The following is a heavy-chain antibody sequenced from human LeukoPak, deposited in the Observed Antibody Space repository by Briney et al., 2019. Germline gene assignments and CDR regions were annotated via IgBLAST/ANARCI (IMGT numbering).Heavy chain of an antibody. D-gene: IGHD6-19*01. Sequence: RLSCAASGFTFSSYGMHWVRQAPGKGLEWVAVIWYDGSNKYYADSVKGRFTISRDNSKNTLYLQMNSLRAEDTAVYYCVKEGFSGCLDYWGQGTLVTVSS. CDR2: IWYDGSNK. CDR1: GFTFSSYG. J-gene: IGHJ4*02. V-gene: IGHV3-33*06. CDR3: VKEGFSGCLDY.